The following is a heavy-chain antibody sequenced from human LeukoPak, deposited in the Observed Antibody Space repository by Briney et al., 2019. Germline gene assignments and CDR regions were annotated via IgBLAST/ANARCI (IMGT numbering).Heavy chain of an antibody. Sequence: PGRSLRLSFAASGFTVSTYAMGSARHAPGKGLEWGSSISGSGGSTYYADSVKGRFTISRDNSKNTLYLQMNSLRAEDTAVYYCAKDSSSGWYVRWFDPWGQGTLVSVSS. D-gene: IGHD6-19*01. J-gene: IGHJ5*02. CDR3: AKDSSSGWYVRWFDP. V-gene: IGHV3-23*01. CDR1: GFTVSTYA. CDR2: ISGSGGST.